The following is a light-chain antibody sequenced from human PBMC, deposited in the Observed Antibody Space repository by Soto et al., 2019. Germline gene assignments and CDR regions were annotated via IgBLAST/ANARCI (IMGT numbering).Light chain of an antibody. Sequence: QSALTQPPSASGSPGQSVTISCTGTSSDVGGFGYVSWYQKYPGKAPKLMIYEVTKRPSGVPDRFSGSKSGNTASLTVSGLQAEDEADYYCSSYAGGNNVVFGGGTKVTVL. CDR1: SSDVGGFGY. CDR3: SSYAGGNNVV. V-gene: IGLV2-8*01. CDR2: EVT. J-gene: IGLJ2*01.